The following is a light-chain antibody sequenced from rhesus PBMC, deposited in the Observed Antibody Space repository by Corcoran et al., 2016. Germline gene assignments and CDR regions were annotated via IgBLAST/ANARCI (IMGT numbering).Light chain of an antibody. J-gene: IGKJ3*01. CDR2: GAS. V-gene: IGKV3-24*04. Sequence: VVTQSPATLSLSQGERATLSCRASRSVGSYLAWYQPRPGQAPRLLIYGASNRATGIPDRFSGSGSGTDFTLTITSLEPEDVGVYYWQQRFTFGPGTKLDIK. CDR1: RSVGSY. CDR3: QQRFT.